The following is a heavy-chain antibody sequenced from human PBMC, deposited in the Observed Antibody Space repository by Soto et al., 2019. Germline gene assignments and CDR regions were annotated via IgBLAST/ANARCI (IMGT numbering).Heavy chain of an antibody. CDR3: ARGGYCSGGSCYHARPDYYYYYMDV. D-gene: IGHD2-15*01. Sequence: QVQLVQSGAEVKKPGASVKVSCKASGYTFTGYYMHWVRQAPGQGLEWMGWINPNSGGTNYAQKFQGWVTMTRDTSISTAYMELSRLRSDDTAVYYCARGGYCSGGSCYHARPDYYYYYMDVWGKGTTVTVSS. V-gene: IGHV1-2*04. J-gene: IGHJ6*03. CDR2: INPNSGGT. CDR1: GYTFTGYY.